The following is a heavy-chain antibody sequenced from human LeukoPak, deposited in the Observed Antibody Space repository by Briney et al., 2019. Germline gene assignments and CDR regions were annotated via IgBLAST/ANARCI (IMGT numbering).Heavy chain of an antibody. CDR1: GGSISSSSYY. Sequence: PSETLSLTCTVSGGSISSSSYYWGWIRQPPGKGLEWIGSIYYSGSTYYNPSLKSRVTISVDTSKNQFSLKLSSVTAADTAVYYCASTYSSSWYGDAFDIWGQGTMVTVSS. CDR2: IYYSGST. J-gene: IGHJ3*02. V-gene: IGHV4-39*07. D-gene: IGHD6-13*01. CDR3: ASTYSSSWYGDAFDI.